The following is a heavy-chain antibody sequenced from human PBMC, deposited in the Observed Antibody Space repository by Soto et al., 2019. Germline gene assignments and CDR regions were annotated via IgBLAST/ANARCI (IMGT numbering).Heavy chain of an antibody. D-gene: IGHD5-12*01. CDR3: AKGAGGVATWVYFDC. CDR2: ISTSGDST. J-gene: IGHJ4*02. V-gene: IGHV3-23*01. CDR1: GITFSSYA. Sequence: EVQLLEAGGGLVQPGGSLRLSCAASGITFSSYAMSWVRQAPGKGLEWVSAISTSGDSTYYADSVKGRFTISRDNSKNTLYLQMNSLRAEDTAVYYCAKGAGGVATWVYFDCWGQGTLLTVSS.